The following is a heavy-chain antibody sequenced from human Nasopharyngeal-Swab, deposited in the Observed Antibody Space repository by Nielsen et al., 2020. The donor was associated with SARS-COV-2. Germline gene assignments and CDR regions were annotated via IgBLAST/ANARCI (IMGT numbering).Heavy chain of an antibody. D-gene: IGHD2-8*01. V-gene: IGHV3-15*01. CDR2: IKSKTDGGTT. J-gene: IGHJ4*02. CDR3: TTGLYN. Sequence: GESLKISCAASGFTFSSYAMSWVRQAPGKGLEWVGRIKSKTDGGTTDYAAPVKGRFTISRDDSKNTLYLQMNSLKTEDTAVYYCTTGLYNWGQGTLVTVSS. CDR1: GFTFSSYA.